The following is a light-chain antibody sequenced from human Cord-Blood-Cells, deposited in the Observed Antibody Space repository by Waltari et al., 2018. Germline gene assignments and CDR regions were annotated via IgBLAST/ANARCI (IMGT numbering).Light chain of an antibody. Sequence: EIVMTQSPATLSVSPGESATLSCRASQSVRSNLAWYQQKPGQAPRLLIYCASTRATGIPARFSGSGSGTEFTLTISSLQSEDFAVYYCQQYNNWPPWTFGQGTKVEIK. CDR1: QSVRSN. J-gene: IGKJ1*01. V-gene: IGKV3-15*01. CDR3: QQYNNWPPWT. CDR2: CAS.